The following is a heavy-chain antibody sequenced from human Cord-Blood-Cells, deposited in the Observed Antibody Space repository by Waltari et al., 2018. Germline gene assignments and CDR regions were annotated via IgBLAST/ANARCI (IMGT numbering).Heavy chain of an antibody. V-gene: IGHV4-39*01. CDR3: ARYGRFDY. CDR2: IYYSGST. CDR1: GGSISSSRYY. D-gene: IGHD1-26*01. Sequence: QLQLQESGPGLVKPSATLSLTCTVSGGSISSSRYYWGWIRQPPGKGLEWIGSIYYSGSTYYNPSLKSRVTISVDTSKNQFSLKLSSVTAADTAVYYCARYGRFDYWGQGTLVTVSS. J-gene: IGHJ4*02.